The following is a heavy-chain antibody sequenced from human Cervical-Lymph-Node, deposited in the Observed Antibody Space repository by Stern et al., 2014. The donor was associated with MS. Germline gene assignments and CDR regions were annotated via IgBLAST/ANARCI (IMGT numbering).Heavy chain of an antibody. CDR1: GGSISSSNW. CDR3: AAGGYGSGFIDY. J-gene: IGHJ4*02. V-gene: IGHV4-4*02. D-gene: IGHD3-10*01. Sequence: QVQLQESGPGLVKPSGTLSLTCAVSGGSISSSNWWTWVRQPPGKGLEWIGGIYHSGSTKYNTSLNSRVTISVAKSKTQFSLKVSPVTAADTAVYYCAAGGYGSGFIDYWGQGTLVTVSS. CDR2: IYHSGST.